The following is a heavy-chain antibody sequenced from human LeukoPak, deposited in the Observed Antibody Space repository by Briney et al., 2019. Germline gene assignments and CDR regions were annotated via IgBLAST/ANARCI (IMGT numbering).Heavy chain of an antibody. V-gene: IGHV1-18*01. D-gene: IGHD6-13*01. CDR2: ISAYNGNT. CDR3: ARAGIYSSSWYGWDY. Sequence: GASVKVSCKASGYTFTSYGISWVRQAPGHGLEWMGWISAYNGNTNYAQKLQGRVTMTTDTSTSTAYMELRSLRSDDTAVYYCARAGIYSSSWYGWDYWGQGTLVTVSS. J-gene: IGHJ4*02. CDR1: GYTFTSYG.